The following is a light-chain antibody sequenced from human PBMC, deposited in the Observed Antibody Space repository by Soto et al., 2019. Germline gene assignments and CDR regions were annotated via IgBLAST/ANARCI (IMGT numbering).Light chain of an antibody. V-gene: IGLV2-14*01. J-gene: IGLJ3*02. CDR2: EVS. Sequence: QSVLTQPASVSGSPGQSITISCAGTASDVGAYNYVSWYQQHPGTAPRLIIYEVSNRPSGVSNRFSGSKSGNTASLTISGLQAEDEADYYCSSYSISTTGLFGGGTQLTVL. CDR3: SSYSISTTGL. CDR1: ASDVGAYNY.